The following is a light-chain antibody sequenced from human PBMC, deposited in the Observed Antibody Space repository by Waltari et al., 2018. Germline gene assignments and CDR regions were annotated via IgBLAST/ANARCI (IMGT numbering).Light chain of an antibody. CDR3: QLYNSYVMYT. CDR2: RAS. Sequence: DIQMSLSPPTLSASVGDRVTITCRASQRISTWLAWYQQKPGKAPKLLISRASTLESGVPSRFAGSGSGTEFTLTISSLQPDDFGTYYCQLYNSYVMYTFGQGTKLDIK. CDR1: QRISTW. J-gene: IGKJ2*01. V-gene: IGKV1-5*03.